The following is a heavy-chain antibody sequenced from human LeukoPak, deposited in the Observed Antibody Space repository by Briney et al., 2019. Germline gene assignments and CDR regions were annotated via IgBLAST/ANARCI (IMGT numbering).Heavy chain of an antibody. CDR1: GYTFTSYD. CDR3: ARGPPPMYYYDSSGNQDYYYGMDV. Sequence: GSVKVSCKASGYTFTSYDINWVRQATGQGLEWMGWMNPNSGNTGYAQKFQGRVTMTRNTSISTAYMELSSLRSEDTAVYYCARGPPPMYYYDSSGNQDYYYGMDVWGQGTTVTVSS. J-gene: IGHJ6*02. CDR2: MNPNSGNT. D-gene: IGHD3-22*01. V-gene: IGHV1-8*01.